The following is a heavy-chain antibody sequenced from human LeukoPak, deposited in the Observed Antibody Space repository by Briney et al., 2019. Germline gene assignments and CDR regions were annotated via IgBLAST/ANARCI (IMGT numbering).Heavy chain of an antibody. D-gene: IGHD3-3*01. V-gene: IGHV3-21*01. CDR2: VSSSSSYI. CDR3: ARAWSGYSPSDC. J-gene: IGHJ4*02. CDR1: GFTFSSYS. Sequence: PGGSLRLSXAASGFTFSSYSMNWVCQAPGKGLEWVSSVSSSSSYIYYADSVKGRFTISRDNAKNSLYLQMNSLRAEDTAVYYCARAWSGYSPSDCWGQGTLVTVSS.